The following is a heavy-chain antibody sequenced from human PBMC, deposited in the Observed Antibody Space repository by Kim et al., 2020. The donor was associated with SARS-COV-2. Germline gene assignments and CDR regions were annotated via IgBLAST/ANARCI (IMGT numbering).Heavy chain of an antibody. CDR1: GFTFSSYS. Sequence: GGSLRLSCAASGFTFSSYSMNWVRQAPGKGLEWVSSISSSSSNIYYADSMKGRFTLSRDNAQNSLYLQMNSLRAEDTAVYYCAREGTGGTFDYWGQGALGTVSS. J-gene: IGHJ4*01. V-gene: IGHV3-21*04. D-gene: IGHD7-27*01. CDR3: AREGTGGTFDY. CDR2: ISSSSSNI.